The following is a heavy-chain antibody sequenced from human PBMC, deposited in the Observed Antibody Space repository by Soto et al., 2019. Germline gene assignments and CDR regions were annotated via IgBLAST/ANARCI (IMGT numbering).Heavy chain of an antibody. D-gene: IGHD2-2*01. Sequence: EVQLVQSGAEVKKPGESLKISCKGSGYSFTSYWIGWVRQMPGKGLEWMGIIYPGDSDTRYSPSFQGQVNISADKSISTAYLQWSSLKASDTAMYYCARQAEYCSSSSCYSYGWFDPWGQGTLVTVSS. CDR2: IYPGDSDT. J-gene: IGHJ5*02. CDR3: ARQAEYCSSSSCYSYGWFDP. CDR1: GYSFTSYW. V-gene: IGHV5-51*01.